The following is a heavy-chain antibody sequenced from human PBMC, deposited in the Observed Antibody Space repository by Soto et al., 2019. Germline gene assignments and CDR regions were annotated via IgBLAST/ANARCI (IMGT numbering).Heavy chain of an antibody. CDR2: ISVSGGST. CDR3: AKGAVPALNYYGMDV. V-gene: IGHV3-23*01. D-gene: IGHD2-2*01. CDR1: GFTFSSYA. J-gene: IGHJ6*02. Sequence: EVPLLESGGGLVQPGGSLRLSCAASGFTFSSYAMSWVRQAPGKGLGWVSAISVSGGSTYYADSVKGRFTISRDNSKNTLYLQMNRLRAADTAVYYCAKGAVPALNYYGMDVWGQGTTVTVSS.